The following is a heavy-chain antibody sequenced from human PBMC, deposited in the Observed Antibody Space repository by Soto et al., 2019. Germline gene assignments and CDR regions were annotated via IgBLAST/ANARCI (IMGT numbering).Heavy chain of an antibody. CDR1: GYTFTIYD. CDR3: ARGGASPFYGLWFGESATPYYYGMDV. CDR2: MNPNRGNT. V-gene: IGHV1-8*01. D-gene: IGHD3-10*01. J-gene: IGHJ6*02. Sequence: ASVKVSFRASGYTFTIYDINWVRQATGQGRAWMGWMNPNRGNTGYAQKFQGRVNMTRKTPIRTAYMELSSLRSEDTAVYYCARGGASPFYGLWFGESATPYYYGMDVWGQGTTVTVSS.